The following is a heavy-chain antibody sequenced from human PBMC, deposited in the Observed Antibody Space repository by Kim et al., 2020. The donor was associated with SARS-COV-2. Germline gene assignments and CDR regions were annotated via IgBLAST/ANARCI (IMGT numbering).Heavy chain of an antibody. CDR3: ARASFHDSGPKGWFDP. D-gene: IGHD1-26*01. Sequence: ASVKVSCKASGYTFTSYYMHWVRQAPGQGLEWMGIINPSGGSTSYAQKFQGRVTMTRDTSTRTVYMELSSLRSDDTAVYYCARASFHDSGPKGWFDPWGQGTLVTVSS. V-gene: IGHV1-46*01. CDR2: INPSGGST. CDR1: GYTFTSYY. J-gene: IGHJ5*02.